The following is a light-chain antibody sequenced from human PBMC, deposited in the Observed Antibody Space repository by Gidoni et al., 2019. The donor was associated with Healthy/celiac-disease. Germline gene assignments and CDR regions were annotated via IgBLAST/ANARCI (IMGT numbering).Light chain of an antibody. V-gene: IGKV3-20*01. CDR1: QSVSSSY. J-gene: IGKJ3*01. CDR2: GAS. Sequence: EIVLTQSPGTLSLSPGERATLSCRASQSVSSSYLAWYQQKPGQAPRLLIYGASSRATCIPDRFSGNGSGTDFTLTISRLEPEDFAVYYCQQYGSSPPLTFGPXTKVDIK. CDR3: QQYGSSPPLT.